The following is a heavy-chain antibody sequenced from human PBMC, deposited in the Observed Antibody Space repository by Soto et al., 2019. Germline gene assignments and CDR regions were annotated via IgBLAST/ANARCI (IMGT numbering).Heavy chain of an antibody. Sequence: SSETLSLTCTVSGGSISSSSYYWGWIRQPPGKGLEWIGSIYYSGSTYYNPSLKSRVTISVDTSKNQFSLKLSSVTAADTAVYYCARQNYYFWSGYYYYYYMDVWGKGTTVTVSS. V-gene: IGHV4-39*01. CDR2: IYYSGST. CDR1: GGSISSSSYY. D-gene: IGHD3-3*01. J-gene: IGHJ6*03. CDR3: ARQNYYFWSGYYYYYYMDV.